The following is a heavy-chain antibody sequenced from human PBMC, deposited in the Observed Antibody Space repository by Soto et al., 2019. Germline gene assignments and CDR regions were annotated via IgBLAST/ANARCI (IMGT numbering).Heavy chain of an antibody. CDR3: AKEYSSPRGPYYYYYGMDV. Sequence: GGSLRLSCAASVFAFGTYGTTWVRQAPGRGLEWVSGIDANSGKIFYADSVRGRFIISRDNSKNTLYLQMNSLRAEDTAVYYCAKEYSSPRGPYYYYYGMDVWGQGTTVTVSS. J-gene: IGHJ6*02. CDR2: IDANSGKI. D-gene: IGHD6-6*01. CDR1: VFAFGTYG. V-gene: IGHV3-23*05.